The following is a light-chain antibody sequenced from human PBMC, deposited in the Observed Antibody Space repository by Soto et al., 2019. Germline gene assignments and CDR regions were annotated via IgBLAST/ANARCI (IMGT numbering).Light chain of an antibody. V-gene: IGKV3-20*01. CDR1: QSVSSD. CDR3: QQYGSSPRT. J-gene: IGKJ1*01. CDR2: GTS. Sequence: EIVMTPSPATPSVSPGERATPSCRATQSVSSDLAWYQQKPGRAPRLLIYGTSNRATGIPDRFSGSGSGTDFSLTISSLEPGDLAVYYCQQYGSSPRTFGQGTKVDIK.